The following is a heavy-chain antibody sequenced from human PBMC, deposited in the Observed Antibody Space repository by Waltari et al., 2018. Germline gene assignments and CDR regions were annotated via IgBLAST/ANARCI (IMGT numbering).Heavy chain of an antibody. CDR3: AKGGGGGYSYGAQYFLDY. Sequence: EVKLVESGGGLVQPGGSLRLPCEGSGFIFSDYWMSWVRQAPGKGLEWVANVKQDEHDKYYADSVRGRFTISRDDARVYLQMNDLRAEDTAVYYCAKGGGGGYSYGAQYFLDYWGQGTLATVST. CDR2: VKQDEHDK. J-gene: IGHJ4*02. D-gene: IGHD5-18*01. CDR1: GFIFSDYW. V-gene: IGHV3-7*03.